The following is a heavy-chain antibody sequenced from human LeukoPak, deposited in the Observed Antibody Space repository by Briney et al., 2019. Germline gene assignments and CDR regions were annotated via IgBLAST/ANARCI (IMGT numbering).Heavy chain of an antibody. CDR2: ISGKSSTI. CDR3: ARDPESSSLYYFDY. V-gene: IGHV3-48*01. CDR1: GFTFSSYS. Sequence: GGSLRLSCAASGFTFSSYSMNWVRQTPGKGLEWVSYISGKSSTIFYADSLKGRFTISRDNAKNSLYLQMNSLRAEDTAVYYCARDPESSSLYYFDYWGQGTLVTVSS. J-gene: IGHJ4*02. D-gene: IGHD6-13*01.